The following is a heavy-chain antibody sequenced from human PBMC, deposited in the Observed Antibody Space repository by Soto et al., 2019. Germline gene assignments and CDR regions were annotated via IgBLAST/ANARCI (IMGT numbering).Heavy chain of an antibody. CDR1: GFTFSSYA. J-gene: IGHJ4*02. V-gene: IGHV3-23*01. CDR2: ITSDGIST. D-gene: IGHD6-13*01. Sequence: GGSLRLSCAASGFTFSSYAMSWVRQAPGKGLEWVSGITSDGISTYYTDSVKGRFTISRDNSKNTLYLQMNSLRVEDTAVYYCAKGGSSWHGFDYWGQGTLVTVSS. CDR3: AKGGSSWHGFDY.